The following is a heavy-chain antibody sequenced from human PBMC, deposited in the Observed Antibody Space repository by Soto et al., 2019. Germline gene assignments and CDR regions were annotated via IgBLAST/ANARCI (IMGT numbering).Heavy chain of an antibody. Sequence: LSLTCTVSGGSINNYYWSWIRQPPGKGLEWIGYIFYSGNTNYNYNPSLRSRVTISLDMSKNQFSLRLTSVIAADTAVYYCARHASFAAYFDYWGQGTLVTVSS. D-gene: IGHD1-26*01. J-gene: IGHJ4*02. V-gene: IGHV4-59*08. CDR1: GGSINNYY. CDR3: ARHASFAAYFDY. CDR2: IFYSGNTNY.